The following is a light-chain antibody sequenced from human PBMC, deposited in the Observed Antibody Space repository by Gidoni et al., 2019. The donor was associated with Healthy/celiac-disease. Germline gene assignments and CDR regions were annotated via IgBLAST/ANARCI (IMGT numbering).Light chain of an antibody. Sequence: DIQMTQSPSSLSASVGDRGTITCQASQDISNYLNWYHQKPGKAPKLLIYDASNLETGVPSRFSGSGSGTDFTFTISSLQPEDIATYYCQQYDNLPPLTFGGGTKVEIK. CDR2: DAS. CDR1: QDISNY. J-gene: IGKJ4*01. CDR3: QQYDNLPPLT. V-gene: IGKV1-33*01.